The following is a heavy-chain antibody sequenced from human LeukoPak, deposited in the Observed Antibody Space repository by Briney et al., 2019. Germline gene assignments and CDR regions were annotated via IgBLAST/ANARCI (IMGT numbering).Heavy chain of an antibody. J-gene: IGHJ4*02. CDR3: ARGGYDFWSGYGKFDN. Sequence: SQTLSLTCTVSGGSISSGNYYWSWIRQHPGKGLEWIGYIYYSGSTYYNPSLKSRVTISVDTSKNQFSLKLSSVTAADTAVYYCARGGYDFWSGYGKFDNWGQGTLVTVSS. CDR2: IYYSGST. V-gene: IGHV4-31*03. CDR1: GGSISSGNYY. D-gene: IGHD3-3*01.